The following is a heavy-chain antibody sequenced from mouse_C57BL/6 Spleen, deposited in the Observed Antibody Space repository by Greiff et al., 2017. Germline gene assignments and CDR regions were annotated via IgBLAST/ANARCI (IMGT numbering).Heavy chain of an antibody. CDR2: IHPSDSDT. CDR1: GYTFTSYW. D-gene: IGHD1-1*01. V-gene: IGHV1-74*01. Sequence: QVQLQQPGAELVKPGASVKVSCKASGYTFTSYWMHWVKQRPGQGLEWIGRIHPSDSDTNYNQKFKGKATLTVDKSSSTAYMQLSSLTSEDAAVYYCAITPLATVVARCCAMDYWGQGTSVTVSS. CDR3: AITPLATVVARCCAMDY. J-gene: IGHJ4*01.